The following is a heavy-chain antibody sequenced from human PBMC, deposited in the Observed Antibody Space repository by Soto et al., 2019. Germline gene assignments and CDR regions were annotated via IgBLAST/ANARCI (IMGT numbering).Heavy chain of an antibody. Sequence: QLQLQESGPGLVKPSETLSLTCTVSGGSISSSSYYWGWIRQPPGKGLEWIGSIYYSGSTYYNPSLKSRATISVDTSKNQFSLKLSSVTAADTAVYYCARLGGWHGGGYWGQGTLVTVSS. J-gene: IGHJ4*02. D-gene: IGHD6-19*01. CDR1: GGSISSSSYY. CDR2: IYYSGST. CDR3: ARLGGWHGGGY. V-gene: IGHV4-39*01.